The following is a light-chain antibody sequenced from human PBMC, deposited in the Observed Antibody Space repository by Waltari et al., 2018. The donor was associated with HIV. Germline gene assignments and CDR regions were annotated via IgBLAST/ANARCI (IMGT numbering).Light chain of an antibody. CDR1: TGVVTSGQW. J-gene: IGLJ2*01. CDR3: SLSFGGAAV. CDR2: DKT. V-gene: IGLV7-46*01. Sequence: QAVVPKQPSLTLSPAGQVAPICGSGTGVVTSGQWAYWFQQKPGQAPRPLIYDKTNTPSWTPARFSGSLLGGKPVLTLSGSQPEDEADYYCSLSFGGAAVFGGGTHVTVL.